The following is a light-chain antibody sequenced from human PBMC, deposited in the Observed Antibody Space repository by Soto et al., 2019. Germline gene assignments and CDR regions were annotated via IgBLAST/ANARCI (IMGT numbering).Light chain of an antibody. J-gene: IGKJ1*01. V-gene: IGKV3-15*01. CDR2: DAS. CDR3: QQYGSSPT. Sequence: EIVMTQSPATLSVSPGXRATLSCRASQSVSRNLAWYQQKPGQPPRLLIYDASTRATGVPARFGGSGSGTEFTLTISGLQSEDFAVYYCQQYGSSPTFGQGTKVDIK. CDR1: QSVSRN.